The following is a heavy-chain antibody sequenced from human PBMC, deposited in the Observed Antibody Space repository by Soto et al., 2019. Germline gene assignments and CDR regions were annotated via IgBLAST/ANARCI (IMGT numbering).Heavy chain of an antibody. J-gene: IGHJ4*02. CDR2: ISYDGSNK. CDR1: GFTFSSYG. V-gene: IGHV3-30*18. CDR3: AKDTHCYDSSGYLTLDY. D-gene: IGHD3-22*01. Sequence: GGSLRLSCAASGFTFSSYGMHWVRQAPGKGLEWVAVISYDGSNKYYADSVKGRFTISRDNSKSTLYLQMNSLRAEDTAVYYCAKDTHCYDSSGYLTLDYWGQGTLVTVSS.